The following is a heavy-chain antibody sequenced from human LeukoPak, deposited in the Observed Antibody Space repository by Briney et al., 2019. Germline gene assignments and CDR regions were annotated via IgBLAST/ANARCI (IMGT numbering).Heavy chain of an antibody. J-gene: IGHJ4*02. Sequence: PGGSLRLSCAASGFTLSSYRKNWVRQAPGKGLEWVSYISSSGSSTYYADSVKGRLTISRDNSKNTLYLQMNSLRAEDTAVYYCAKGRVATIADQDYWGQGTLVTVSS. V-gene: IGHV3-48*04. CDR3: AKGRVATIADQDY. CDR2: ISSSGSST. CDR1: GFTLSSYR. D-gene: IGHD5-12*01.